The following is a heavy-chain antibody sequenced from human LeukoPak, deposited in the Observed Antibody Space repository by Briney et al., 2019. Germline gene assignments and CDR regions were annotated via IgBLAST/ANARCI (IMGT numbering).Heavy chain of an antibody. Sequence: GGSLRLSRAASEFTFFTYWMTWVRQAPGKGLEWVANIKQDGSEKYYVDSVKGRFTISRDNAKNSLYLQMNSLRAEDTAVYYCAELGITMIGGVWGKGTTVTISS. CDR2: IKQDGSEK. CDR3: AELGITMIGGV. V-gene: IGHV3-7*01. J-gene: IGHJ6*04. D-gene: IGHD3-10*02. CDR1: EFTFFTYW.